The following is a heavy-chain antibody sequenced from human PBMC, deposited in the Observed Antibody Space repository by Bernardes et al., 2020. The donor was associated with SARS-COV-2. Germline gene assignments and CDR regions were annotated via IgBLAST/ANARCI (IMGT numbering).Heavy chain of an antibody. CDR1: GYTFTGYY. D-gene: IGHD1-26*01. CDR3: AKGQIVGAMYWFDP. Sequence: ASVKVSCKASGYTFTGYYMHWVRQAPGQGLEWMGWINPNSGGTNYAQKFQGWVTMTRDTSISTADMELSRLTSDDTAVYYCAKGQIVGAMYWFDPWGQGALVTVSS. CDR2: INPNSGGT. J-gene: IGHJ5*02. V-gene: IGHV1-2*04.